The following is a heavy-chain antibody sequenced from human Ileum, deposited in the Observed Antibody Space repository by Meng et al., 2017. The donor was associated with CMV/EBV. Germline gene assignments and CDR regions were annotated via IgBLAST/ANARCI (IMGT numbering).Heavy chain of an antibody. CDR1: GGSITSYY. J-gene: IGHJ5*02. CDR2: IYQTGTT. Sequence: SETLSLTCTVSGGSITSYYWNWIRQPPGKGLEFLASIYQTGTTFSNPSLKSRLSISVDTSKNQFSLTLASVTASDTAVYYCGRGPRQADPSVGPWGRGILVTVSS. V-gene: IGHV4-59*08. D-gene: IGHD2-15*01. CDR3: GRGPRQADPSVGP.